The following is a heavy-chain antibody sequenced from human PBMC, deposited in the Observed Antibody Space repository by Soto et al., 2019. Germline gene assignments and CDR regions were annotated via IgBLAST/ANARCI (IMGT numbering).Heavy chain of an antibody. Sequence: GASVKVSCKASGGTFSSYTISWVRQAPGQGLEWMGRIIPILGIANYAQKFQGRVTITADKSTSTAYMELSSLRSEDTAVYDCARAPDKYTGSSSPYYYYYMDVWGKGTTVTVSS. V-gene: IGHV1-69*02. CDR1: GGTFSSYT. CDR2: IIPILGIA. D-gene: IGHD6-6*01. J-gene: IGHJ6*03. CDR3: ARAPDKYTGSSSPYYYYYMDV.